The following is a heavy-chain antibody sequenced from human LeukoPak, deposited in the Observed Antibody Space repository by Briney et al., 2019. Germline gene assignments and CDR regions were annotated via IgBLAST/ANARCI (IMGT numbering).Heavy chain of an antibody. CDR2: ISGSGGST. V-gene: IGHV3-23*01. CDR3: AKDASSVPWYYYGMDV. J-gene: IGHJ6*02. CDR1: GFTFSSYG. Sequence: PGGSLRLSCAASGFTFSSYGMSWVRQAPGKGLEWVSAISGSGGSTYYADTVKGRVTISRDNSKNTLYLQMKSLRAEDTAVYYCAKDASSVPWYYYGMDVWGQGTTVTVSS. D-gene: IGHD3-22*01.